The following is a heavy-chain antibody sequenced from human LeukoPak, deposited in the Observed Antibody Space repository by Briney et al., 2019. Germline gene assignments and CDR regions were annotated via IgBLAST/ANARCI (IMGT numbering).Heavy chain of an antibody. CDR3: ARDLAEKTQDEYYYDSSGYPTY. D-gene: IGHD3-22*01. CDR2: ISAYNGNT. V-gene: IGHV1-18*01. J-gene: IGHJ4*02. Sequence: ASVKVSXKASGYTFTSYGISWVRQAPGQGLEWMRWISAYNGNTNYAQKLQGRVTMTTDTSTSTAYMELRSLRSDDTAVYYCARDLAEKTQDEYYYDSSGYPTYWGQGTLVTVSS. CDR1: GYTFTSYG.